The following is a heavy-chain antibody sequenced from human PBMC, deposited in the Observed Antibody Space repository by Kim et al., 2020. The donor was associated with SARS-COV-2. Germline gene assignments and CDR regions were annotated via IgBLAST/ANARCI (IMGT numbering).Heavy chain of an antibody. Sequence: SVKGRFAISRDNAKNTLYLQMSSLRPEDTAVYYCARAGDYDISGYYGFFHHWSQGALVTVSS. J-gene: IGHJ1*01. V-gene: IGHV3-74*01. D-gene: IGHD3-22*01. CDR3: ARAGDYDISGYYGFFHH.